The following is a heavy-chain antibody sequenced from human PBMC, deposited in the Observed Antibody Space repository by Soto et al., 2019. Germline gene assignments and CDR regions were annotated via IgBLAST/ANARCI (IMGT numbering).Heavy chain of an antibody. D-gene: IGHD5-12*01. J-gene: IGHJ6*02. CDR1: GGTFSSYA. V-gene: IGHV1-69*13. CDR2: IIPIFGTA. CDR3: ARDRMAKIYYYYGMDV. Sequence: ASVKVSCKASGGTFSSYAISWVRQAPGQGLEWMGGIIPIFGTANYAQKFQGRVTITADESTSTAYMELSSLRSEDTAVYYCARDRMAKIYYYYGMDVWGQGTTVTVSS.